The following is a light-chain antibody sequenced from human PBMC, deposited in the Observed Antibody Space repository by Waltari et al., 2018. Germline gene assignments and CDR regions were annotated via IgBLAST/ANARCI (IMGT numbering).Light chain of an antibody. V-gene: IGKV3D-15*01. CDR3: EQYNNWPPWT. J-gene: IGKJ1*01. CDR2: GAS. Sequence: EIVMTQSPATLSVSLGERANPSCRASQSVSSNLAWYQQKPGQAPRLLIYGASTRATGIPARFSGSGSGTEFTLTISSLQSEDFAVYYCEQYNNWPPWTFGQGTKVEIK. CDR1: QSVSSN.